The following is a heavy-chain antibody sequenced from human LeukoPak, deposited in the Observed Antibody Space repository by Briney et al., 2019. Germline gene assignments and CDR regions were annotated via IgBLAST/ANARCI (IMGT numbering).Heavy chain of an antibody. CDR3: ARRRYSYGVSNWFDP. J-gene: IGHJ5*02. CDR1: GGSISSGDYY. D-gene: IGHD5-18*01. V-gene: IGHV4-30-4*01. Sequence: PSETLSLTCTVSGGSISSGDYYWSWIRQPPGKGLEWIGYIYYSGSTNYNPSLKSRVTISVDTSKNQFSLKLSSVTAADTAVYYCARRRYSYGVSNWFDPWGQGTLVTVSS. CDR2: IYYSGST.